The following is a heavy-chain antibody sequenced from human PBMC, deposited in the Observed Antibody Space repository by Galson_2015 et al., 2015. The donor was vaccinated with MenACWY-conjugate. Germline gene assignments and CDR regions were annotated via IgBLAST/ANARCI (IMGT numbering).Heavy chain of an antibody. Sequence: SVKVSCKASGYTFISYDMHWVRQAPGHGLEWMGWITGGKGNTEYSQKFQGRVTITRDTSASTAYMELSSLRSEDTAVYYCVRAHAEWLRAYYDYWGPGTLLTVSS. CDR1: GYTFISYD. CDR2: ITGGKGNT. CDR3: VRAHAEWLRAYYDY. J-gene: IGHJ4*02. V-gene: IGHV1-3*01. D-gene: IGHD5-12*01.